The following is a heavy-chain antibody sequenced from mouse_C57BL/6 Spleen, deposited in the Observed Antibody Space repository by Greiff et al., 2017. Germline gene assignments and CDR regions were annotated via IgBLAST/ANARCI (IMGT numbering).Heavy chain of an antibody. CDR3: ARRYYGSSPWFAY. Sequence: QVQLQQSGAELVKPGASVKMSCKASGYTFTTYPIEWMKQNHGKSLEWIGNFHPYNVDTKYNEKFKGKVTLTVEKSSSTVYLGLSRLTSDDSAVYYCARRYYGSSPWFAYWGQGTLVTVSA. J-gene: IGHJ3*01. D-gene: IGHD1-1*01. CDR2: FHPYNVDT. CDR1: GYTFTTYP. V-gene: IGHV1-47*01.